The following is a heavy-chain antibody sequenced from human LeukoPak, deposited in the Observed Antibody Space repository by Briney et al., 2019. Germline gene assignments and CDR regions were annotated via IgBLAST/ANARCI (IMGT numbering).Heavy chain of an antibody. Sequence: GGSLRLSCAASGFIFSANAMSWARQAPGKGLEWVAALSSSGESTYYADSVKGRFTISRDTSKNMLYLQMTSLRAEDTAVYYCARRAGAYSHPYDYWGQGTLVTVSS. CDR1: GFIFSANA. D-gene: IGHD4/OR15-4a*01. J-gene: IGHJ4*02. V-gene: IGHV3-23*01. CDR2: LSSSGEST. CDR3: ARRAGAYSHPYDY.